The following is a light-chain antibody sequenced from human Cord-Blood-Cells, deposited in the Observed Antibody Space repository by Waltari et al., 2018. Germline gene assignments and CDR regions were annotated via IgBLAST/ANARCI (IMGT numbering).Light chain of an antibody. CDR3: AAWDDSLNAAV. V-gene: IGLV1-44*01. Sequence: QSVLTQPPSASGTPGQRATISCYGTSSNIGGNTVNWYQQLPGPAPKLLIYSNNQRPSGVPDRFSGSKSGTSASLAISGLQSEDEADYYCAAWDDSLNAAVFGGGTQLTVL. CDR2: SNN. J-gene: IGLJ7*01. CDR1: SSNIGGNT.